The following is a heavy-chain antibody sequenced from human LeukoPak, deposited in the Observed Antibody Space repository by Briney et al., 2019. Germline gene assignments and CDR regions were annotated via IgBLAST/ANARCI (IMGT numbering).Heavy chain of an antibody. CDR2: INPNSGGT. J-gene: IGHJ6*02. CDR3: ARDFSAMVTGYYYGMDV. V-gene: IGHV1-2*02. D-gene: IGHD5-18*01. Sequence: ASVKVSCKASGYTFTGYYMHWVRQAPGQGLEWMGWINPNSGGTNYAQKFQGRVTMTRDTSISTAYMELSRLRSDDTAVYYCARDFSAMVTGYYYGMDVWGQGTTVTVSS. CDR1: GYTFTGYY.